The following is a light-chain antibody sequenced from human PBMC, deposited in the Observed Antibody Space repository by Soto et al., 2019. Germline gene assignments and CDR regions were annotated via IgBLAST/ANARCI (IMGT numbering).Light chain of an antibody. CDR3: QHYNNWPRT. V-gene: IGKV3-15*01. CDR2: GTS. CDR1: QSVSSN. J-gene: IGKJ1*01. Sequence: EIVMTQSPATLSVSPGERATLSCRASQSVSSNLAWYQQKPGHAPRLLIYGTSTRATGIPARFSGSGSGTEFTLTISSLQSEDFAVYYCQHYNNWPRTFGQGTKVEI.